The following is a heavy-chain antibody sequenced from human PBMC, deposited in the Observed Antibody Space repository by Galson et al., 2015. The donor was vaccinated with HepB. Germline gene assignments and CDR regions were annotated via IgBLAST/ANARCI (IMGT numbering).Heavy chain of an antibody. V-gene: IGHV1-18*04. J-gene: IGHJ4*02. CDR1: GYTFTTNG. CDR2: ISINSGNT. D-gene: IGHD4/OR15-4a*01. CDR3: ARDRDYRFDY. Sequence: SVKVSCKASGYTFTTNGISWVRQAPGHGLEWLGWISINSGNTKYAQNLQGRVTLTRDTSTSTAYLELRSLRSDDTAAYYCARDRDYRFDYWGQGTLVTVSS.